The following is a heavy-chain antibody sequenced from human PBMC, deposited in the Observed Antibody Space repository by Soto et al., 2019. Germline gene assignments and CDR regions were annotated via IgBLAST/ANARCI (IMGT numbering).Heavy chain of an antibody. CDR2: INHSGST. Sequence: QVQLQQWGAGLLKPSETLSLTCAVYGGSFSGYYWSWIRQPPGKGLEWIGEINHSGSTNYNPSLKSRVTISVDTSKNQFSLKLSSVTAADTAVYYCARGHPPNYYGSGSYYNPGVFVFVDWGQGTLVTVSS. CDR3: ARGHPPNYYGSGSYYNPGVFVFVD. D-gene: IGHD3-10*01. J-gene: IGHJ4*02. CDR1: GGSFSGYY. V-gene: IGHV4-34*01.